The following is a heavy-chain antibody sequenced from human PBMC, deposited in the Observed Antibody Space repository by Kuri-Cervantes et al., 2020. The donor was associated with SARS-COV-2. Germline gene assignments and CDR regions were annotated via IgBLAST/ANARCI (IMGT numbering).Heavy chain of an antibody. CDR2: ISSSSSTI. J-gene: IGHJ6*02. CDR3: ARGFPTVTTWLGYYYYGMDV. Sequence: GESLKISCAASGFTFSSYSMNWVRQAPGKGLEWVSYISSSSSTIYYADSVKGRFTISRDNAENSLYLQMNSLRAEDTAVYYCARGFPTVTTWLGYYYYGMDVWGQGTTVTVSS. D-gene: IGHD4-17*01. CDR1: GFTFSSYS. V-gene: IGHV3-48*01.